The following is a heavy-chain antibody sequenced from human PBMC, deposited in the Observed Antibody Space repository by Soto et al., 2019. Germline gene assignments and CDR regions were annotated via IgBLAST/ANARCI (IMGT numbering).Heavy chain of an antibody. Sequence: GGSLRLSCAASGLTFNRYWMHWVRHAPGKGLVWASHINTDGSNTNYADSVKGRFTISRDNAKSTLFLQMNSLRDEDTAVYYCAREFCSGGNCYTYYFDPWGQGIPVTVSS. J-gene: IGHJ5*02. CDR1: GLTFNRYW. D-gene: IGHD2-15*01. CDR2: INTDGSNT. CDR3: AREFCSGGNCYTYYFDP. V-gene: IGHV3-74*01.